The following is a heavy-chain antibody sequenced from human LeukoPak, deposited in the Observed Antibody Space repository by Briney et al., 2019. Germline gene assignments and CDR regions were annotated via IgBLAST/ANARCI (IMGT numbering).Heavy chain of an antibody. CDR3: ARDGSTSSYGMDV. Sequence: PSETLSLTCTVSGGSISSGGYYWSWIRQHPGKGLEWIGYIYYSGSTYYNPSLKSRVTISVDTSKNQFSLKLSSVTAADTAVYYCARDGSTSSYGMDVWGQGTTVTVS. D-gene: IGHD2-2*01. CDR1: GGSISSGGYY. V-gene: IGHV4-31*03. J-gene: IGHJ6*02. CDR2: IYYSGST.